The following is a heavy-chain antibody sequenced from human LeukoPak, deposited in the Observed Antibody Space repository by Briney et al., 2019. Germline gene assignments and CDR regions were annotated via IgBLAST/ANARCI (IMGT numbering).Heavy chain of an antibody. D-gene: IGHD2-2*01. Sequence: PGGSLRLSCAASGFTFSSYSMNWVRQAPGKGLEWVSSISSSSSYIYYADSVKGRFTISRDNAKNSLYLQMDSLRAEDTAVYYCARDSHCSSTSCYPYYFDYWGQGTLVTVSS. V-gene: IGHV3-21*01. CDR2: ISSSSSYI. J-gene: IGHJ4*02. CDR1: GFTFSSYS. CDR3: ARDSHCSSTSCYPYYFDY.